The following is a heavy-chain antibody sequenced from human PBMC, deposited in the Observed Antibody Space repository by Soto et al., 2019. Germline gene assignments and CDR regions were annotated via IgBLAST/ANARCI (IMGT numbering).Heavy chain of an antibody. CDR3: ARQAYDFWSGYYENGMDV. V-gene: IGHV5-51*01. Sequence: GESLMISCTCSGDSFTRYWIGWVRQMPGKGLEWMGIIYPGDSDTRYSPSFQGQVTISADKSISTAYLQWSSLKASDTAMYYCARQAYDFWSGYYENGMDVWGQGTTVTVSS. CDR1: GDSFTRYW. CDR2: IYPGDSDT. J-gene: IGHJ6*02. D-gene: IGHD3-3*01.